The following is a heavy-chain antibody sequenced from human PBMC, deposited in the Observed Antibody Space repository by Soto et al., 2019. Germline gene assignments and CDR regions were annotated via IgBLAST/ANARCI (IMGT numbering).Heavy chain of an antibody. CDR3: ARDLLYYGSGNQYYYYGMDV. J-gene: IGHJ6*02. Sequence: WGWIRQPPGKGLEWIASINYSGSTYYNPSLKSRVTISVDTSKNQFSLKLSSVTAADTAVYYCARDLLYYGSGNQYYYYGMDVWGQGTTVTVSS. D-gene: IGHD3-10*01. V-gene: IGHV4-39*07. CDR2: INYSGST.